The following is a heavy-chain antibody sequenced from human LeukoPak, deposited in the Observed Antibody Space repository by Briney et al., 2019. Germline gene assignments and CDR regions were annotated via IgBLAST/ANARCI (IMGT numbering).Heavy chain of an antibody. CDR3: ARAPAYYDSSGYQPGLDY. D-gene: IGHD3-22*01. CDR1: GGSISSYY. J-gene: IGHJ4*02. V-gene: IGHV4-59*01. Sequence: SETLSLTCTVSGGSISSYYWSWIRQPPGKGLEWIGYIYYSGSTNYNPSLKSRVTISVDTSKNQFSLKLSSVTAADTAVYYCARAPAYYDSSGYQPGLDYWGQGTLVTVSS. CDR2: IYYSGST.